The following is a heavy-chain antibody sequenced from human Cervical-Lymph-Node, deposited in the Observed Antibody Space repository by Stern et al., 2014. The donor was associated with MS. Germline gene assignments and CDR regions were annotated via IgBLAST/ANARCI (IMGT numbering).Heavy chain of an antibody. CDR2: ISWNSGSI. V-gene: IGHV3-9*01. Sequence: EVQLVESGGGLVQPGRSLRLSCAASGFTFDDYAMHWVRQAPGKGLEWVSGISWNSGSIGYADSVKGRFTISRDNAKNYLYLQMNSLRAEDTALYYCAKDRLRGGAFDIWGQGTMVTVSS. CDR3: AKDRLRGGAFDI. D-gene: IGHD5-12*01. J-gene: IGHJ3*02. CDR1: GFTFDDYA.